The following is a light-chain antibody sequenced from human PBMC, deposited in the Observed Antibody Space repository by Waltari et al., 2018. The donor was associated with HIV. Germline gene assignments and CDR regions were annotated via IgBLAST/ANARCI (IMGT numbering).Light chain of an antibody. J-gene: IGLJ3*02. CDR1: SSNIGSNI. V-gene: IGLV1-44*01. CDR3: AAWDDSLNAWV. Sequence: QSVLTQPPSASGTPGQRVSISCSGSSSNIGSNIVNWYQQLPGTAPKLSIYSNKQRPAGVPDRCSGAKSGTSAALAISGLQSEDEADYYCAAWDDSLNAWVFGGGTKLTVL. CDR2: SNK.